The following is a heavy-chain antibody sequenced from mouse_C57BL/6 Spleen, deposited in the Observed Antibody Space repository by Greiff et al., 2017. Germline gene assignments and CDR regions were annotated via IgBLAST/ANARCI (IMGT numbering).Heavy chain of an antibody. J-gene: IGHJ2*01. CDR3: ARGVSTTGVAPFDY. Sequence: VQLQQSGAELVKPGASVKMSCKASGYTFTSYWITWVKPRPGQGLEWIGDIYPGSGSTNYNAKFKGKATLTVDTSSSTAYMQPSSLTSEDSAVYYGARGVSTTGVAPFDYWGQGTTLTVSS. D-gene: IGHD1-1*01. CDR2: IYPGSGST. CDR1: GYTFTSYW. V-gene: IGHV1-55*01.